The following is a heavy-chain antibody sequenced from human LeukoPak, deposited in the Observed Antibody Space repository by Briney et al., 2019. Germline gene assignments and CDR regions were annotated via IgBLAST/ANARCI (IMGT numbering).Heavy chain of an antibody. CDR2: IIPIFGTA. V-gene: IGHV1-69*05. CDR1: GGTFSSYA. D-gene: IGHD6-6*01. CDR3: ARSIYSSSAGGGAFDI. J-gene: IGHJ3*02. Sequence: SVKVSCKASGGTFSSYAISWARQAPGQGLEWMGGIIPIFGTANYAQKFQGRVTITTDESTSTAYMELSSLRSEDTAVYYCARSIYSSSAGGGAFDIWGQGTMVTVSS.